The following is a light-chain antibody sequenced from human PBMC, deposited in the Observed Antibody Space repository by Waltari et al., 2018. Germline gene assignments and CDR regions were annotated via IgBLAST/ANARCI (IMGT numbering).Light chain of an antibody. CDR2: DAS. CDR1: QSVSTY. Sequence: EIVLTQSPATLSLSPGERATLSCRASQSVSTYLAWYQHKPGQAPRLLIYDASNRATGIPARFSGSGSGTDFTLTISSLEPDDFPVYYCQQRTNGPPVTFGQGTRLDLK. CDR3: QQRTNGPPVT. J-gene: IGKJ5*01. V-gene: IGKV3-11*01.